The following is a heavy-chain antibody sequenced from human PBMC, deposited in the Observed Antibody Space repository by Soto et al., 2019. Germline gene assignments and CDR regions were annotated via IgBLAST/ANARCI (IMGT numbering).Heavy chain of an antibody. V-gene: IGHV1-46*01. Sequence: ASVKVSCKASGYTFTSYYMHWVRQAPGQGLEWMGIINPSGGSTSYAQKFQGRVTMTRDTSTSTVYMELSSLRSEDTAVYYCATVEYSSSWYYYGMDVWGQGTTVTVSS. J-gene: IGHJ6*02. CDR1: GYTFTSYY. CDR3: ATVEYSSSWYYYGMDV. CDR2: INPSGGST. D-gene: IGHD6-6*01.